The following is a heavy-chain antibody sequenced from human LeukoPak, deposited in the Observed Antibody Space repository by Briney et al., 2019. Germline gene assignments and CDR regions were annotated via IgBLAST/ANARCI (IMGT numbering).Heavy chain of an antibody. CDR1: GGSFSGYY. CDR3: ARRDNEYVFDF. J-gene: IGHJ4*02. V-gene: IGHV4-34*01. Sequence: SETLSLTCAVYGGSFSGYYWSWIRQPPGKGLEWIGEINHSGSTNYNPSLKSRVTISVDTSKNQFSLKLSSVTAADTAVYYCARRDNEYVFDFWGQGTLVTVSS. D-gene: IGHD3-16*01. CDR2: INHSGST.